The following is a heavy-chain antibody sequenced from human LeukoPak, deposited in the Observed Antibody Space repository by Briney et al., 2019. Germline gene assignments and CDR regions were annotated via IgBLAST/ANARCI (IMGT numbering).Heavy chain of an antibody. D-gene: IGHD5-24*01. CDR1: GGSFSGYY. CDR2: INHSGST. CDR3: AREGRDGYKSYFDY. J-gene: IGHJ4*02. Sequence: SETLSLTCAVYGGSFSGYYWSWIRQPPGKGLEWIGEINHSGSTNYNPSLKSRVTISVDTSKNQFSLKLSSVTAADTAVCYCAREGRDGYKSYFDYWGQGTLVTVSS. V-gene: IGHV4-34*01.